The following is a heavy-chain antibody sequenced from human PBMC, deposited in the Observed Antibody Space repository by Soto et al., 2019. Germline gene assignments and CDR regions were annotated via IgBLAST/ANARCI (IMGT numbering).Heavy chain of an antibody. CDR1: GFTFSSYA. D-gene: IGHD6-13*01. J-gene: IGHJ5*02. CDR3: AKDPRGVAAAGPNWFDP. CDR2: VSGSGGST. Sequence: PGGSLRLSCAASGFTFSSYAMSWVRQSPGKGLEWVSAVSGSGGSTYYADSVKGRFTISRDNSKNTLYLQMNSLRAEDTAVYYCAKDPRGVAAAGPNWFDPWGQGTLVTVS. V-gene: IGHV3-23*01.